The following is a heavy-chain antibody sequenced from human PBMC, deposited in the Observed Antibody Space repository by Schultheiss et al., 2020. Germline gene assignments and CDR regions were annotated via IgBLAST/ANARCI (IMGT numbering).Heavy chain of an antibody. D-gene: IGHD3-22*01. J-gene: IGHJ4*02. CDR1: GGSISSYY. CDR3: ARAFDSSAFPFDY. Sequence: SETLSLTCTVSGGSISSYYWSWIRQPPGKGLEWIGYIYYSGSTNYNPSLKSRVTISVDTSKNQFSLKLSSVTAADTAVYYCARAFDSSAFPFDYWGQGTLVTVSS. V-gene: IGHV4-59*01. CDR2: IYYSGST.